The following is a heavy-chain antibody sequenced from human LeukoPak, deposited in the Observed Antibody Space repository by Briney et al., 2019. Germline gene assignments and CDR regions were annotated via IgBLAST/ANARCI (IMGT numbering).Heavy chain of an antibody. CDR2: MNPNSGNT. CDR3: ARGFGDGYKGVAFDI. Sequence: ASVKVPCKASGYTFSSYDINWVRQATGQGLEWMGWMNPNSGNTGYAQKFQGRVTMTRNTSISTAYMELSSLRSEDTAVYYCARGFGDGYKGVAFDIWGQGTMVTVSS. V-gene: IGHV1-8*01. J-gene: IGHJ3*02. CDR1: GYTFSSYD. D-gene: IGHD5-24*01.